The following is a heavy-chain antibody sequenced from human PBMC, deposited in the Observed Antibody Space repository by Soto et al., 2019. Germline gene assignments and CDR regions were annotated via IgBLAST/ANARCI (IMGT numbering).Heavy chain of an antibody. Sequence: PSETLSLTCTVSGGSISSSYWSWIRQPPGKGLEWLAYIYDDGSANYNPSLKSRVTISLDMSKNQFSLKLTSVTAADTAVYYCAKDKYCSGGSCRKNWFDPWGQGTLVTVSS. D-gene: IGHD2-15*01. V-gene: IGHV4-59*01. J-gene: IGHJ5*02. CDR1: GGSISSSY. CDR3: AKDKYCSGGSCRKNWFDP. CDR2: IYDDGSA.